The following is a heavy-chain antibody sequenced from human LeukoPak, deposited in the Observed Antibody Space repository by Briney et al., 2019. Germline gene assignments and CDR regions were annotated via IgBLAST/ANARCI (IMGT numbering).Heavy chain of an antibody. CDR3: ARPEYYYDSSGYYF. CDR1: GYTFTSYA. V-gene: IGHV1-3*01. Sequence: HGAPVKVSCKASGYTFTSYAMHWVRQAPGQRLEWMGWINAGNGNTKYSQKFQGRVTITRDTSASTAYMELSSLRSEDTAVYYCARPEYYYDSSGYYFWGQGTLVTVSS. J-gene: IGHJ4*02. CDR2: INAGNGNT. D-gene: IGHD3-22*01.